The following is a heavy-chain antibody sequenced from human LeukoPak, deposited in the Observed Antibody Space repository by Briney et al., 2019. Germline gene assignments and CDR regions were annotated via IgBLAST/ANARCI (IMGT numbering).Heavy chain of an antibody. V-gene: IGHV3-53*01. J-gene: IGHJ3*02. D-gene: IGHD1-26*01. Sequence: GGSLRLSRTASGFTVSSNYMSWVRQAPGKGLEWVSVIRSDGSTNHADSVKGRFTISRDNSKNTLYLQMNNLRAEDTAMYYCAREMYSGMYNDAFDIWGQGTKVTVSS. CDR1: GFTVSSNY. CDR3: AREMYSGMYNDAFDI. CDR2: IRSDGST.